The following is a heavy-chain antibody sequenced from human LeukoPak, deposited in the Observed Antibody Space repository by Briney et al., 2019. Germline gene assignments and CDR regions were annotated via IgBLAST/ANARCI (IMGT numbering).Heavy chain of an antibody. CDR3: ARDQTVYDYGDYGYFQQ. Sequence: GGSLRLSCVVSGFTFTSYGVHWVRQAPGKGLEWVVFISYDGNNKYYRDSVKGRFTISRDNSKNTLYLQMNSLRAEDTAFYYCARDQTVYDYGDYGYFQQWGQGTLVTVSS. CDR1: GFTFTSYG. J-gene: IGHJ1*01. V-gene: IGHV3-30*19. D-gene: IGHD4-17*01. CDR2: ISYDGNNK.